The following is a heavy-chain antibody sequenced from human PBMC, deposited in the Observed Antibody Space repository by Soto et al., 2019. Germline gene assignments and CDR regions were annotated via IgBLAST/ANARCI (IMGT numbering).Heavy chain of an antibody. CDR3: ASEGYSSSWYGMDV. Sequence: QVQLVQSGAEVKQPGSSVKVSCKASGGTFSSDTISWVRQAPGQGLEWMGRIIPILGIANYAQKFQGRVTITADKYTSIAYMELSSLSSEDTAVYYCASEGYSSSWYGMDVWGQGTTVTVSS. J-gene: IGHJ6*02. V-gene: IGHV1-69*02. CDR2: IIPILGIA. CDR1: GGTFSSDT. D-gene: IGHD6-13*01.